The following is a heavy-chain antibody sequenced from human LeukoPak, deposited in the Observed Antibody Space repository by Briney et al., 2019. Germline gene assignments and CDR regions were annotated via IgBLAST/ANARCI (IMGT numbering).Heavy chain of an antibody. CDR2: IIPIFGTA. CDR3: ASELYYDSSGYYPY. V-gene: IGHV1-69*13. J-gene: IGHJ4*02. CDR1: GGTFSSYA. D-gene: IGHD3-22*01. Sequence: RASVEVSCKASGGTFSSYAISWVRQAPGQGLEWMGGIIPIFGTANYAQKFQGRVTITADESTSTAYMELSSLRSEDTAVYYCASELYYDSSGYYPYWGQGTLVTVSS.